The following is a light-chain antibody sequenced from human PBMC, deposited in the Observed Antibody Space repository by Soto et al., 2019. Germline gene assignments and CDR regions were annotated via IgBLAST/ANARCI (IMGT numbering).Light chain of an antibody. CDR1: QSVRSNY. Sequence: EMELTQSPGTLSLSPGERATLTCRASQSVRSNYLAWYQQKPGQAPRLLIHGASSRATGIPDRFSGSGSGTEFTLTISRLEPEDSAVYYCQHRMNWPLTFGQGTRLEIK. V-gene: IGKV3D-20*02. CDR3: QHRMNWPLT. CDR2: GAS. J-gene: IGKJ5*01.